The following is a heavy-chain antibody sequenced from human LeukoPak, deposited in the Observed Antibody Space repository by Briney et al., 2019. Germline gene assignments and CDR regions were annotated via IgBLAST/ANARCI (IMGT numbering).Heavy chain of an antibody. Sequence: GGSLRLSCAASGFTFSNHYMDWVRQAPGKGLEWVANIRKDGSEKYYVDSVKGRFTISRDNAKNSLYLEMNSLRAEDTAIYYCASDEGNYFDYWGQGTLVTVSS. J-gene: IGHJ4*02. CDR2: IRKDGSEK. CDR3: ASDEGNYFDY. V-gene: IGHV3-7*01. CDR1: GFTFSNHY.